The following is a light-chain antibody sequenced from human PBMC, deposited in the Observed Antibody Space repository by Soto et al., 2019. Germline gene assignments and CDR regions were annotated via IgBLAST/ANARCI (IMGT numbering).Light chain of an antibody. V-gene: IGLV2-14*01. J-gene: IGLJ2*01. CDR3: SSYTSSSTVI. CDR2: EVS. CDR1: SSDVGGYKY. Sequence: QSALTQPASVSGSPGQSITLSCTGTSSDVGGYKYVSWYQQFPGKAPKLMISEVSNRPSGVSNRFSGSKSGNTASLTISGLQAEDEADYYCSSYTSSSTVIFGGGTKVTVL.